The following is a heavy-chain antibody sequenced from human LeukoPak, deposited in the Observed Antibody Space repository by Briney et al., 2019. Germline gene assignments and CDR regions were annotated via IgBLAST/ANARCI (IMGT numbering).Heavy chain of an antibody. CDR1: GFTFSSYA. Sequence: PGRSLRLSCAASGFTFSSYAMHWVRQAPGKGLEWVAVISYDGSNKYYADSVKGRFTISRDNSKNTLYLQMNSLRAEDTAVYYCARDSSGFDPWGQGTLVTVSS. J-gene: IGHJ5*02. CDR3: ARDSSGFDP. D-gene: IGHD2-15*01. V-gene: IGHV3-30*14. CDR2: ISYDGSNK.